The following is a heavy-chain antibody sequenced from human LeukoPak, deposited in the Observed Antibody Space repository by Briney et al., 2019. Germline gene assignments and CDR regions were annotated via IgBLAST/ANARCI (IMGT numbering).Heavy chain of an antibody. CDR1: GFTFSSYA. D-gene: IGHD3-10*01. CDR3: ARDRGARGRGLA. CDR2: ISDTSDI. J-gene: IGHJ4*02. V-gene: IGHV3-21*06. Sequence: GGSLRLSCAASGFTFSSYAMNWVRQAPGKGLEWVASISDTSDISYVDPVKGRFTVSRDNAKNSVFLQMNSLRVDDTGVYFCARDRGARGRGLAWGQGTLVSVSS.